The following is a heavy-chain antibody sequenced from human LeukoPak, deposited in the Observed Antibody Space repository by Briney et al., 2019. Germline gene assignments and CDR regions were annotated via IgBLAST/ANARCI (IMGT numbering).Heavy chain of an antibody. D-gene: IGHD3-9*01. CDR3: ARDGTDILTGYYFGMDV. CDR1: GFTFSSYW. J-gene: IGHJ6*04. Sequence: GGSLRLSCAASGFTFSSYWMSWVRQAPGKGLEWVANIKQDGSEKYYVDSVKGRFTISRDNAKNSLYLQMNSLRAEDTAVYYCARDGTDILTGYYFGMDVWGKGTTVTVS. V-gene: IGHV3-7*03. CDR2: IKQDGSEK.